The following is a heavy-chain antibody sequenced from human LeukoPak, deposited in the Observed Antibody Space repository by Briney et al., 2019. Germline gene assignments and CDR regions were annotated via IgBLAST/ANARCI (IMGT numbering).Heavy chain of an antibody. CDR2: IYYSGST. CDR1: GGSISSYY. Sequence: PSETLSLTCTVSGGSISSYYWSWIRQPPGKGLEWIGYIYYSGSTNYNPSLKSRVTISVDTSKNQFSLKLSSVTAADTAVYYCARFGIHSGSLDAFDIWGQGTMVTVSS. CDR3: ARFGIHSGSLDAFDI. J-gene: IGHJ3*02. V-gene: IGHV4-59*08. D-gene: IGHD1-26*01.